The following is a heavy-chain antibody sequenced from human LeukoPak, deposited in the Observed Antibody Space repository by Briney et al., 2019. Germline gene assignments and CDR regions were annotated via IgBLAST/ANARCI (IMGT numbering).Heavy chain of an antibody. CDR2: INHSGST. CDR1: GGSFSGYY. J-gene: IGHJ4*02. V-gene: IGHV4-34*01. D-gene: IGHD6-13*01. CDR3: ARTGWSGGYSSSRSYYFDY. Sequence: SETLSLTCAVYGGSFSGYYWSWIRQPPGKGLEEIGEINHSGSTNYNPSLKSRVTISVDTSKNQFSLKLSSVTAADTAVYYCARTGWSGGYSSSRSYYFDYWGQGTLVTVSS.